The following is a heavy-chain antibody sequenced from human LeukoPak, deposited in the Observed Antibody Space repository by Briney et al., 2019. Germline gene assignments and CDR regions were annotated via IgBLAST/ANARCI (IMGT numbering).Heavy chain of an antibody. V-gene: IGHV1-2*04. CDR1: GYTFTGYY. J-gene: IGHJ4*02. Sequence: GASVKVSCKASGYTFTGYYMHWVRQAPGQGLEWMGWINPNSGGTNYAQKFQGWVTMTRDTSISTAYMELSRLRSDDTAVYYCARRIAVAGTYHFDYWGQGTLVTVSS. CDR2: INPNSGGT. D-gene: IGHD6-19*01. CDR3: ARRIAVAGTYHFDY.